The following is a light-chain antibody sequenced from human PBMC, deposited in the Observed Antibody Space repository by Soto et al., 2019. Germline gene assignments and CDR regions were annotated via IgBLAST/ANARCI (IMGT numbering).Light chain of an antibody. J-gene: IGKJ4*01. CDR1: QSVRSY. Sequence: EIVLTQSPATMSLSPGARATLSCRASQSVRSYLAWYQQKPGRAPRLLIYDASNRATGIPAKFSGSGSGTDVTLTISTLEPEDVAVDDCQQRSNWPPTFGGGTKVDI. CDR2: DAS. CDR3: QQRSNWPPT. V-gene: IGKV3-11*01.